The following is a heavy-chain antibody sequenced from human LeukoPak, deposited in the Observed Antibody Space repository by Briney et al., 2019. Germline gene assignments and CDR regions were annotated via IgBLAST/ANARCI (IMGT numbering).Heavy chain of an antibody. V-gene: IGHV3-53*01. CDR1: GFAVSNNY. D-gene: IGHD3-10*02. CDR3: ARDVR. CDR2: IYSGGGT. J-gene: IGHJ4*02. Sequence: GGSLILSCAASGFAVSNNYMSWVRQAPGKGLEWVSVIYSGGGTKYADSVKGRFTISRDNSRNTLYPQMNSLRDEDTAVYYCARDVRWGQGTLVTVSS.